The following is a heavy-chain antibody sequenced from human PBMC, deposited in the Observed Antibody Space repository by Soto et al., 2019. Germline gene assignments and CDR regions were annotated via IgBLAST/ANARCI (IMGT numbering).Heavy chain of an antibody. V-gene: IGHV5-51*01. J-gene: IGHJ6*02. CDR2: LYPGDSET. CDR1: GYSFTKYW. Sequence: GESLKISCKGSGYSFTKYWIGWVRQMSGKGLEWMVILYPGDSETRYSPSFQGQVTMSADKSTSTAYLKWSSPRTEDTAEYYCARGATYAMDVWGHGNTVTVSS. CDR3: ARGATYAMDV.